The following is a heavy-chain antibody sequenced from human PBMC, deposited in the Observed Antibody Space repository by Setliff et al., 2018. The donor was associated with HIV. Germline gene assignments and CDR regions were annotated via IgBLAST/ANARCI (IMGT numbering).Heavy chain of an antibody. Sequence: SVKVSCKASGFTFNHYALSWVRQAPGQRPEWMGGTIPMSDIPNYAQNFQGRVTITADHSTTTIYMELSSLSSEDTAVYYCVRVGPWYYGRSGYLASWDYWGQGTQVTVSS. CDR1: GFTFNHYA. D-gene: IGHD3-22*01. J-gene: IGHJ4*02. CDR2: TIPMSDIP. V-gene: IGHV1-69*10. CDR3: VRVGPWYYGRSGYLASWDY.